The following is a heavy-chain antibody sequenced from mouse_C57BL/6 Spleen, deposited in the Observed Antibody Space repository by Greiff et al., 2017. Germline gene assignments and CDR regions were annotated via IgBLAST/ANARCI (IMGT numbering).Heavy chain of an antibody. V-gene: IGHV14-4*01. CDR1: GFNIKDDY. J-gene: IGHJ2*01. D-gene: IGHD1-1*01. Sequence: EVQVVESGAELVRPGASVKLSCTASGFNIKDDYMHWVKQRPEQGLEWIGWIDPENGDTEYASKFQGKATITADTSSNTAYLQLSSLTSEDTAVYYCTTGVGPTFDYWGQGTTLTVSS. CDR3: TTGVGPTFDY. CDR2: IDPENGDT.